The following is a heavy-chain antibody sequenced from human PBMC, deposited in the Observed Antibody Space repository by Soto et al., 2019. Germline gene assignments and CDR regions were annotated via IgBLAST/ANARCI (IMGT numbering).Heavy chain of an antibody. J-gene: IGHJ4*02. CDR2: ISGSGGST. CDR3: AKDVDGSGSYQDY. D-gene: IGHD3-10*01. V-gene: IGHV3-23*01. CDR1: GFTFSRYA. Sequence: EVQLLESGGGLVQPGGSLRLSCAASGFTFSRYAMSWVRQAPGKGLEWVSAISGSGGSTYYADSVKGRFTISRDNSKNTLYLQMNSLRAEDTAVYYCAKDVDGSGSYQDYWGQGTLVTVSS.